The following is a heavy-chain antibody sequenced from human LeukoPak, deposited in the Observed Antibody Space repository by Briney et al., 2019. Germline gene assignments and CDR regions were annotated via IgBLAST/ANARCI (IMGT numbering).Heavy chain of an antibody. J-gene: IGHJ4*02. Sequence: PGGSLRLYCAASGFTVSSNYMSWVRQAPGEGLEWVASIGPTGSDRYHADSIKGRFTISRDNANNFLYLQMNSLRAEDTAVYYCATETNGRHYDYWGQGTLLTVSS. CDR3: ATETNGRHYDY. CDR1: GFTVSSNY. CDR2: IGPTGSDR. V-gene: IGHV3-21*06. D-gene: IGHD1-14*01.